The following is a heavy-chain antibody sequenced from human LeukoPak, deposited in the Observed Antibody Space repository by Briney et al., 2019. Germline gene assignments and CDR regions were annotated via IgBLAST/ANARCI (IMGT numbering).Heavy chain of an antibody. D-gene: IGHD2-15*01. CDR1: GGTFSSYA. Sequence: ASVKVSCKASGGTFSSYAISWVRQAPGQGLEWMGGIIPIFGTANYAQKFQGRVTITADESTSTAYMELSSLRSEDTAVYYCARDGGYCSGGSCYSYYSDYWGQGTLVTVSS. V-gene: IGHV1-69*13. J-gene: IGHJ4*02. CDR3: ARDGGYCSGGSCYSYYSDY. CDR2: IIPIFGTA.